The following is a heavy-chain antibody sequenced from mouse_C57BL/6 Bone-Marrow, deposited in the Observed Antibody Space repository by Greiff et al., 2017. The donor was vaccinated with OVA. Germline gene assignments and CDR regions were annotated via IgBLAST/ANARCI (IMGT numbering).Heavy chain of an antibody. CDR1: GFTFSDYY. Sequence: EVQGVESGGGLVQPGGSLKLSCAASGFTFSDYYMYWVRQTPEKRLEWVAYISNGGGSTYYPDTVKGRFTISRDNAKNTLYLQMSRLKSEDTAMYYCARDTYYYGSSFAYWGQGTLVTVSA. D-gene: IGHD1-1*01. CDR2: ISNGGGST. J-gene: IGHJ3*01. V-gene: IGHV5-12*01. CDR3: ARDTYYYGSSFAY.